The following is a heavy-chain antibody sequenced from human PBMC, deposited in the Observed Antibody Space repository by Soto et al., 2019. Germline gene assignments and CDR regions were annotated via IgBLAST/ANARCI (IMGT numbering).Heavy chain of an antibody. J-gene: IGHJ6*02. D-gene: IGHD3-3*01. CDR2: ISSGGGTT. CDR1: GFSFRNYA. CDR3: AKLKGGLGRFYGMDA. Sequence: DEQLVESGGGSLQPGGSLRLSCAASGFSFRNYAMTWVRQSPGKGLEWVSLISSGGGTTNYADSVKGRFSISRDNSQNMMYLQMNGLRGEDTALYYCAKLKGGLGRFYGMDAWAQGTMVIVSS. V-gene: IGHV3-23*04.